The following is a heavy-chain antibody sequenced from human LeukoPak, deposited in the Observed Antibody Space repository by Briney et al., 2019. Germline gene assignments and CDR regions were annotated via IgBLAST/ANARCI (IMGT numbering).Heavy chain of an antibody. CDR1: GYTFTSYD. J-gene: IGHJ4*02. CDR2: MNPNSGNT. V-gene: IGHV1-8*01. D-gene: IGHD5-18*01. CDR3: AFYSYGQGVFDY. Sequence: ASVKVSCKASGYTFTSYDINWVRQATGQGLEWMGWMNPNSGNTGYAQKFQGRVTMTRNTSISTAYMELSSLRSEDMAVYYCAFYSYGQGVFDYWGQGTLVTVSS.